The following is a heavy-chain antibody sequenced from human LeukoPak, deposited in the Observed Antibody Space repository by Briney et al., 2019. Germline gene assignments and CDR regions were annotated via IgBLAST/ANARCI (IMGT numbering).Heavy chain of an antibody. V-gene: IGHV4-59*01. D-gene: IGHD4-23*01. CDR3: ARDYGGNPGAFDI. J-gene: IGHJ3*02. CDR2: IYYSGST. CDR1: GGSISSYY. Sequence: SETLSLTXTVSGGSISSYYWSWIRQPPGKGLEWIGYIYYSGSTNYNPSLKSRVTISVDTSKNQFSLKLSSVTAADTAVYYCARDYGGNPGAFDIWGQGTMVTVSS.